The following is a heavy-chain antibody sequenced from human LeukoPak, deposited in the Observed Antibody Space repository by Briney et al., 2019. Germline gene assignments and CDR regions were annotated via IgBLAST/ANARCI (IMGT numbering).Heavy chain of an antibody. CDR2: ISYDGSNK. CDR3: AREGGSDILTGYYIGNYFDY. CDR1: GFTFSSYA. Sequence: GRSLRLSCAVSGFTFSSYAMHWVRQAPGKGLEWVAVISYDGSNKYYADSVKGLFTISRDNSKNTLYLQMNSLRAEDTAVYYCAREGGSDILTGYYIGNYFDYWGQGTLVTVSS. V-gene: IGHV3-30*04. J-gene: IGHJ4*02. D-gene: IGHD3-9*01.